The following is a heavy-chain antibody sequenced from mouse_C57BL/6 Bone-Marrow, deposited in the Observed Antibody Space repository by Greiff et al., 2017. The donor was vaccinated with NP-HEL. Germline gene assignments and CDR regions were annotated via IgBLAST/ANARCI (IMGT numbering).Heavy chain of an antibody. Sequence: EVQLVESGGGLVKSGGSLKLSCAASGFTFCSYAMSWVRQTPETRLEWVATISDGGSYTYYPDTVKGRFTISRDNAKNNLYLQMCHLKSEDTAMYYCARDDPPGFSYWGQGTLFTVSA. CDR1: GFTFCSYA. CDR3: ARDDPPGFSY. V-gene: IGHV5-4*01. J-gene: IGHJ3*01. CDR2: ISDGGSYT.